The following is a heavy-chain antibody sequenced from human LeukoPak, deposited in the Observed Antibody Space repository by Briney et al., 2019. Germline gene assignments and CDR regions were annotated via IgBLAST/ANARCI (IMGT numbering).Heavy chain of an antibody. CDR3: ARDLRITIFGVVIPWAFDI. CDR2: INPSGGST. Sequence: ASVKVSCRASGYTFSEHYIHWVRQAPGQGPEWMGIINPSGGSTSYAQKFQGRVTMTRDMSTSTLYMELSSLRSEDTAVYYCARDLRITIFGVVIPWAFDIWGQGTMVTVSS. V-gene: IGHV1-46*01. J-gene: IGHJ3*02. D-gene: IGHD3-3*01. CDR1: GYTFSEHY.